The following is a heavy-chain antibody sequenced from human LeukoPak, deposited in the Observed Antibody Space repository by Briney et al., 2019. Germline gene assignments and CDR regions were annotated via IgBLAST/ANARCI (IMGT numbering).Heavy chain of an antibody. D-gene: IGHD5-18*01. J-gene: IGHJ4*02. CDR1: GGSISSYY. CDR3: AKDQYSYGLSLIDY. CDR2: IYYSGST. Sequence: SETLSLTCTVSGGSISSYYWSWIRQPPGKGLEWIGYIYYSGSTNYNPSLKSRVTISVDTSKNRFSLKLSSVTAADTAVYYCAKDQYSYGLSLIDYWGQGTLVTVSS. V-gene: IGHV4-59*01.